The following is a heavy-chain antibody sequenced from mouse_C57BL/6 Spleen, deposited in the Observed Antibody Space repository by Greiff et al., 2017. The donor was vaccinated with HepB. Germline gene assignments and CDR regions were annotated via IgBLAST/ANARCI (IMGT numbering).Heavy chain of an antibody. J-gene: IGHJ3*01. Sequence: QLVESGAELVRPGASVTLSCKASGYTFTDYEMHWVKQTPVHGLEWIGAIDPETGGTAYNQKFKGKAILTADKSSSTAYMELRSLTSEDSAVYYCTRMGNWTGFAYLGQGTLVTVSA. V-gene: IGHV1-15*01. CDR3: TRMGNWTGFAY. CDR1: GYTFTDYE. D-gene: IGHD4-1*01. CDR2: IDPETGGT.